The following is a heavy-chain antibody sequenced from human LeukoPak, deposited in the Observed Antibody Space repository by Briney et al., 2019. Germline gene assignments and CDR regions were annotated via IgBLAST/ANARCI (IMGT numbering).Heavy chain of an antibody. D-gene: IGHD1-26*01. CDR3: AKQGGSRFHYFDY. Sequence: PGRSLRLSCAASGFTFSSYGMHWVRQAPGKGLEWVAVISYDGSNKYYADSVKGRFTISRDNSKNTLYLQMNSLRAEDTAVYYCAKQGGSRFHYFDYWGQGTLVTVSS. V-gene: IGHV3-30*18. CDR2: ISYDGSNK. J-gene: IGHJ4*02. CDR1: GFTFSSYG.